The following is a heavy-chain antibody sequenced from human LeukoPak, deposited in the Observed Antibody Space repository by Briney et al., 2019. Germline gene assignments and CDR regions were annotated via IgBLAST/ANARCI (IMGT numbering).Heavy chain of an antibody. Sequence: GGSLRLSCEASGITISANFMSWVRQAPGKGLEWVSGLHIGGNTEYVDSVRGRFIISRDNSRNMLFLQMNNLRPEDTAVYYCTRYDIQKGWFGPWGQGTLVTVSS. CDR2: LHIGGNT. V-gene: IGHV3-53*01. J-gene: IGHJ5*02. CDR1: GITISANF. CDR3: TRYDIQKGWFGP. D-gene: IGHD1-1*01.